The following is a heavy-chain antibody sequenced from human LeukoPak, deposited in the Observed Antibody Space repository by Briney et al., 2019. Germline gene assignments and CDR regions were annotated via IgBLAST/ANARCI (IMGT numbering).Heavy chain of an antibody. D-gene: IGHD6-13*01. CDR2: IYYSGST. CDR3: ARESAALPPSYYYYYMDV. CDR1: GGSISSYY. J-gene: IGHJ6*03. V-gene: IGHV4-59*12. Sequence: PSETLSLTCTVSGGSISSYYWSWIRQPPGKGLEWIGYIYYSGSTNYNPSLKSRVTISVDTSKNQFSLKLSSVTAADTAVYYCARESAALPPSYYYYYMDVWGKGTTVTVSS.